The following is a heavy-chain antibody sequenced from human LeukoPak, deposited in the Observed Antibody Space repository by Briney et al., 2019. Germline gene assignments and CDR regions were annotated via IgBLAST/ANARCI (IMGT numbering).Heavy chain of an antibody. D-gene: IGHD3-10*01. CDR2: IYYSGST. J-gene: IGHJ5*02. CDR1: GDSISGSSYY. CDR3: TRGSPLGQNWFDP. Sequence: SETLSLTCTVSGDSISGSSYYWGWIRQPPGKGLEWIGTIYYSGSTYYNPSLKSRVTISVDTSKNQFSLKLSSVTAADTAVYYCTRGSPLGQNWFDPWGQGTLVTVSS. V-gene: IGHV4-39*01.